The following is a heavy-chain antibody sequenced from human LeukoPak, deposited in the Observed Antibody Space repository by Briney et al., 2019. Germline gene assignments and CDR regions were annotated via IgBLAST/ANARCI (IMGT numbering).Heavy chain of an antibody. V-gene: IGHV3-48*04. D-gene: IGHD3-16*01. CDR3: TRGDFYVGAQDY. CDR2: ISSSSSTI. CDR1: GFTFSSYS. J-gene: IGHJ4*02. Sequence: GGSLRLSCAACGFTFSSYSMKWVRRARGKGLEWVSYISSSSSTIYYAHSVKGRFTISRDNDKNTLYLQMNSLRAGHTAVYYCTRGDFYVGAQDYWGQGTLVAVSS.